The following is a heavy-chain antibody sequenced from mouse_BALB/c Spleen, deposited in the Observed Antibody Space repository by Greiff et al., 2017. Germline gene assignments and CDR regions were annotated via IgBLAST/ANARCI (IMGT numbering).Heavy chain of an antibody. D-gene: IGHD1-1*01. Sequence: EVQGVESGGGLVKPGGSLKLSCAASGFAFSSYDMSWVRQTPEKRLEWVAYISSGGGSTYYPDTVKGRFTISRDNAKNTLYLQMSSLKSEDTAMYYCARLYYGSSYYFDYWGQGTTLTVSS. J-gene: IGHJ2*01. CDR2: ISSGGGST. V-gene: IGHV5-12-1*01. CDR3: ARLYYGSSYYFDY. CDR1: GFAFSSYD.